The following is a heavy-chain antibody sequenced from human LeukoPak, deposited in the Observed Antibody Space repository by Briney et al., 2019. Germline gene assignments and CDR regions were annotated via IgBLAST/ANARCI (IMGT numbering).Heavy chain of an antibody. CDR1: GGTFTSYA. CDR2: ISAYNGNT. CDR3: ATPRGGYCSGGSCYGHWFDP. V-gene: IGHV1-18*01. Sequence: ASVKVSCKASGGTFTSYAVSWVRQAPGQGLEWMGWISAYNGNTNYAQKLQGRVTMTTDTSTSTAYMELRSLRSDDTAVYYCATPRGGYCSGGSCYGHWFDPWGQGTLVTVSS. D-gene: IGHD2-15*01. J-gene: IGHJ5*02.